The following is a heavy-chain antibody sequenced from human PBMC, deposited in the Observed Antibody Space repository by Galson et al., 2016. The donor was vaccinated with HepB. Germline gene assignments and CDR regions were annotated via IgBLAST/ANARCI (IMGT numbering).Heavy chain of an antibody. J-gene: IGHJ3*02. CDR1: GLNFSNYG. D-gene: IGHD3-9*01. Sequence: SLRLSCAVSGLNFSNYGMHWVRQAPGKGLEWVALISKDGSHKFYEDSVKGRFTISRDNSKKTVSLQIDSLRTEDTALFYCAIVDFVTDGAFAIWGQGAMVIVSS. CDR3: AIVDFVTDGAFAI. CDR2: ISKDGSHK. V-gene: IGHV3-30*03.